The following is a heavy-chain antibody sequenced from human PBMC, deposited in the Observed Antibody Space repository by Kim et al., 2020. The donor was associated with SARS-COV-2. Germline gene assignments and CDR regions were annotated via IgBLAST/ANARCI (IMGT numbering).Heavy chain of an antibody. D-gene: IGHD6-13*01. J-gene: IGHJ4*02. CDR2: ISYDGSNK. CDR3: AKVEQQLVLGYYFDY. Sequence: GGSLRLSCAASGFTFSSYGMHWVRQAPGKGLEWVAVISYDGSNKYYADSVKGRFTISRDNSKNTLYLQMNSLRAEDTAVYYCAKVEQQLVLGYYFDYWGQGTLVTVSS. CDR1: GFTFSSYG. V-gene: IGHV3-30*18.